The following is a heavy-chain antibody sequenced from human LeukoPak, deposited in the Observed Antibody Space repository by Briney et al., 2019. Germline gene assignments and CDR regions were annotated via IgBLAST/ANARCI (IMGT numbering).Heavy chain of an antibody. D-gene: IGHD3-9*01. Sequence: SETLSLTCTVSGGSISSYYWSWIRQPPGKGLEWIGYIYTSGSTNYNPSLKSRVTISVDTSKNQFSLKLSSVTAADTAVYYCARQGPTGLSDYWGQGTLVTVSS. V-gene: IGHV4-4*09. J-gene: IGHJ4*02. CDR2: IYTSGST. CDR3: ARQGPTGLSDY. CDR1: GGSISSYY.